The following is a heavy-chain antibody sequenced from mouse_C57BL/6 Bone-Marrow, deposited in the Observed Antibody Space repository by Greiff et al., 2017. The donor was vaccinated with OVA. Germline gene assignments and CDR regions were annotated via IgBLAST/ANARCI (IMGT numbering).Heavy chain of an antibody. CDR2: IHPNSGST. V-gene: IGHV1-64*01. CDR1: GYTFTSYW. D-gene: IGHD2-5*01. CDR3: ARRPSYYSNYEGFAY. J-gene: IGHJ3*01. Sequence: QVQLQQPGAELVKPGASVKLSCKASGYTFTSYWMHWVKQRPGQGLEWIGMIHPNSGSTNYNEKFKSKATLTVDTSSSTAYMQLSSLTSEDSAVYYCARRPSYYSNYEGFAYWGQGTLVTVSA.